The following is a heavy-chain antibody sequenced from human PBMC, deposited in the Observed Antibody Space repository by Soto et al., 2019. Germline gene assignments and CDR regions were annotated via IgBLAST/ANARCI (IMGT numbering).Heavy chain of an antibody. J-gene: IGHJ5*02. CDR3: ARGPTLVTQNWFDP. Sequence: SVKVSCKASGGTFSSYAISWVRQAPGQGLEWMGGIIPIFGTANYAQKFQGRVTITADESTSTAYMELSSLRSEDTAVYYCARGPTLVTQNWFDPWGQGTLVNVSS. D-gene: IGHD2-21*02. CDR2: IIPIFGTA. CDR1: GGTFSSYA. V-gene: IGHV1-69*13.